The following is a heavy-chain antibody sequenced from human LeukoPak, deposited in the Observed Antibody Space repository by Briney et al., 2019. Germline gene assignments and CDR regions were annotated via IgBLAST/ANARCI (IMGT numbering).Heavy chain of an antibody. CDR3: ARGELHFDY. V-gene: IGHV3-30*04. D-gene: IGHD1-26*01. Sequence: GGSLRLSCAASGFTFSNYAMHWVRQAPGKGLEWVAVISYDGSNKYYADSVKGRFTISRDNSKNTLYLQMNSLRGEDTAVYYCARGELHFDYWGQGTLVTVSS. CDR2: ISYDGSNK. J-gene: IGHJ4*02. CDR1: GFTFSNYA.